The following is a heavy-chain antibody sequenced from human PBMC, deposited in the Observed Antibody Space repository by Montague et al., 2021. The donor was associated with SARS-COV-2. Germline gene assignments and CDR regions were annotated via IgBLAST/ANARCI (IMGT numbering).Heavy chain of an antibody. V-gene: IGHV4-59*01. Sequence: SETLSLTCTVSGGSIDSFYWSWIRRPPGKGLEWIGYIYYSGSTKYNPFLESRVTVSVDRSKNQVSLKLSSVTAADTAVYYCARLLRSCTNGVCRTYYYYAMDVWGQGTTVTVSS. J-gene: IGHJ6*02. CDR1: GGSIDSFY. CDR2: IYYSGST. CDR3: ARLLRSCTNGVCRTYYYYAMDV. D-gene: IGHD2-8*01.